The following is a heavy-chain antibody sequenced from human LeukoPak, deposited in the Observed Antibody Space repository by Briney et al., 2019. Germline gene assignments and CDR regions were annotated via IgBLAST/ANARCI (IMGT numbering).Heavy chain of an antibody. J-gene: IGHJ4*02. D-gene: IGHD3-10*01. CDR2: IYYSGST. V-gene: IGHV4-59*01. CDR3: ARGGWFGELLYYFDY. CDR1: GWSNRSYY. Sequence: SETLSLTCTVSGWSNRSYYWSWIRQPPGQGLEWIGYIYYSGSTNYNPSLKSRVTISVDTSKNQFSLKLSSVTAADTAVYYCARGGWFGELLYYFDYWGQGTLVTVSS.